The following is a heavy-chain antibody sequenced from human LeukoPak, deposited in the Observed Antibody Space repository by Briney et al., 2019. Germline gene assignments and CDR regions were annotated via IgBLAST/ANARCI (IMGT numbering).Heavy chain of an antibody. D-gene: IGHD4-11*01. CDR2: IYPSDSDT. CDR3: ARQDSNYHADY. Sequence: GESLKISCKGSGYSFTSYWIGWVRQMPGKGLEGMGIIYPSDSDTRYSPSFQGQVAISADKSISTAYLQWSSLKASDTAMYYCARQDSNYHADYWGQGTLVTVSS. J-gene: IGHJ4*02. CDR1: GYSFTSYW. V-gene: IGHV5-51*01.